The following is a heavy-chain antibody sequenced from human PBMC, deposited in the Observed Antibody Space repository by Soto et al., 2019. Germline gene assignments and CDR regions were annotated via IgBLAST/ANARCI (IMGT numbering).Heavy chain of an antibody. CDR3: ARGSDSSGSFDY. J-gene: IGHJ4*02. V-gene: IGHV4-59*01. CDR2: IYYSGST. Sequence: SETLSLTCTVSGGSISSYYWSWIRQPPGKGLEWIGYIYYSGSTNYNPSLKSRVTISVDTSKNQFSLKLSSVTAADTAVYYCARGSDSSGSFDYWGQGTLVTVSS. D-gene: IGHD3-22*01. CDR1: GGSISSYY.